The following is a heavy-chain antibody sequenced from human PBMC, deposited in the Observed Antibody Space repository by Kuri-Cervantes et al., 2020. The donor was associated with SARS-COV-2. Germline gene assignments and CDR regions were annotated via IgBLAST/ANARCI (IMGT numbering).Heavy chain of an antibody. D-gene: IGHD4-17*01. V-gene: IGHV3-21*01. CDR2: ISSSSSYI. Sequence: GGSLRLSCAASGFTFSSYSMNWVRQAPGKGLEWVSSISSSSSYIYYADSVKGRFTISRDNAKNSLYLQMNSLRAGDTAVYYCASRGYGDYEVDYWGQGTLVTVSS. CDR1: GFTFSSYS. J-gene: IGHJ4*02. CDR3: ASRGYGDYEVDY.